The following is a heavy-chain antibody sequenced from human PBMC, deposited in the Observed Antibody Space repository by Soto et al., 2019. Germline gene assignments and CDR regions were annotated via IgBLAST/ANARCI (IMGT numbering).Heavy chain of an antibody. J-gene: IGHJ4*02. V-gene: IGHV3-23*01. D-gene: IGHD1-26*01. CDR1: GFTFNDYA. Sequence: GGSLRLSCAASGFTFNDYAVTWVRQAPGKGLEWVSTISGSAGSTYYTDSVKGRFTISRDNSRNTVYLQMNSLRAEDTAVYYCGKEIRNAYFPLDYWGQGTLGTVSS. CDR3: GKEIRNAYFPLDY. CDR2: ISGSAGST.